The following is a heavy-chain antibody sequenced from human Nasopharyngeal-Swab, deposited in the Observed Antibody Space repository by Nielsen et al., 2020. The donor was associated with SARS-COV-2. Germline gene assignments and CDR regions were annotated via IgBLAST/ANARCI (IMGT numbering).Heavy chain of an antibody. V-gene: IGHV3-7*01. Sequence: GGSLRLSCAASGFTFSPYWLTWVRQAPGKGLEWVANVKQDGTGKYFVDSVKGRFTISRDNAKNSLYLHMNSLRAEDTAVYYCARDEILDYWGQGTLVTVSS. D-gene: IGHD2/OR15-2a*01. CDR2: VKQDGTGK. J-gene: IGHJ4*02. CDR1: GFTFSPYW. CDR3: ARDEILDY.